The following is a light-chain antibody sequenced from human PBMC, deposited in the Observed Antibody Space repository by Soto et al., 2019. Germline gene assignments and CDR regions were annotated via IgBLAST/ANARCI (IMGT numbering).Light chain of an antibody. CDR1: QSVSSR. V-gene: IGKV1-12*01. Sequence: DIQMTQPPFTLSASVGDRVTIPCRARQSVSSRLAWQQQTPGKAPKVLIYAASSLQSGAPSRFSGSGSGTDFTLTISSLQPEDFAIYYCQQANSFPLTFGGGTKVDIK. J-gene: IGKJ4*01. CDR3: QQANSFPLT. CDR2: AAS.